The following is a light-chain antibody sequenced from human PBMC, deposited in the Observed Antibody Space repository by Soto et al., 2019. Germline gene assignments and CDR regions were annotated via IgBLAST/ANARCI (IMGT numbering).Light chain of an antibody. CDR1: QSLVYSDGNTY. V-gene: IGKV2-30*01. CDR2: KVS. Sequence: DVVMTQSPLSLPVTLGQPASISCRSSQSLVYSDGNTYLSWFQQRPGQSPRRLIYKVSNRDSGVPDRFSGSGSGTDFTLKISRVEAEDVGIYSCMQGTHWPRTLGQGTKLEIK. CDR3: MQGTHWPRT. J-gene: IGKJ2*02.